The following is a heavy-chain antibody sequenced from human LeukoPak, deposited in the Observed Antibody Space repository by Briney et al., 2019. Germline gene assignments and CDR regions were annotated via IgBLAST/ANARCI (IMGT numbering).Heavy chain of an antibody. CDR3: ARGSFWSGYLDY. CDR2: INSDGSST. D-gene: IGHD3-3*01. CDR1: GFTFSSYW. J-gene: IGHJ4*02. V-gene: IGHV3-74*01. Sequence: GGSLGLSCAASGFTFSSYWMHWVRQAPGKGLVWVSRINSDGSSTSYADSVKGRFTISRDNAKNTLYLQMNSLRAEDTAVYYCARGSFWSGYLDYWGQGTLVTVSS.